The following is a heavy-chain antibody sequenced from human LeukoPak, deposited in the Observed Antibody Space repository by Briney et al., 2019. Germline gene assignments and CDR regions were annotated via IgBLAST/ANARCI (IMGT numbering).Heavy chain of an antibody. CDR3: AKDFRIGYSAHFDY. J-gene: IGHJ4*02. V-gene: IGHV3-23*01. Sequence: GGSLRLSCAASGFTFSSYAMNWVRQAPGKGLEWVSAIRGSGGSTYYTDSVKGRFTISRDNSKNTLYVQMNSLKAEDTAVYYCAKDFRIGYSAHFDYWGQGALVTVSS. D-gene: IGHD2-21*01. CDR2: IRGSGGST. CDR1: GFTFSSYA.